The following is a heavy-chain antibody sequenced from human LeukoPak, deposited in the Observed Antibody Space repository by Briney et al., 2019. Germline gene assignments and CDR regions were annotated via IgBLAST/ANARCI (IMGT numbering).Heavy chain of an antibody. CDR3: ARNVGWFRFDY. CDR1: GFTFSTYW. D-gene: IGHD2-15*01. J-gene: IGHJ4*02. V-gene: IGHV3-7*03. Sequence: GGSLRLSCAASGFTFSTYWMDWVRQAPGKGLEWVANIKEDGSEKYYEDSVKGRFTISRDNAKNSLYLQMNSLRAEDTAVYYCARNVGWFRFDYWGQGTLVTVSS. CDR2: IKEDGSEK.